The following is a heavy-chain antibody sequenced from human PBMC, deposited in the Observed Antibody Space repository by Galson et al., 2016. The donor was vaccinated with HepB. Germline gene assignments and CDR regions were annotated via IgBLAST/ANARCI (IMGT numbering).Heavy chain of an antibody. CDR3: AKGGGSSWYISPHFVDP. CDR1: GLTFSNYA. J-gene: IGHJ5*02. D-gene: IGHD6-13*01. CDR2: ISGDTPTT. Sequence: SLRLSCAATGLTFSNYAMTWVRQAPGKGLEWVSSISGDTPTTYYADSVKGGFTITRDNSKNTFYLQMNSLRAEDTASYYCAKGGGSSWYISPHFVDPWGQGTLVTVSS. V-gene: IGHV3-23*01.